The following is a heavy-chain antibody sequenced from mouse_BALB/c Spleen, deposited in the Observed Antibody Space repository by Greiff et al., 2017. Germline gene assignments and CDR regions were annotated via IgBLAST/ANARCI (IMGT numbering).Heavy chain of an antibody. D-gene: IGHD2-1*01. CDR2: ISDGGSYT. CDR1: GFTFSDYY. Sequence: EVQLVESGGGLVKPGGSLKLSCAASGFTFSDYYMYWVRQTPEKRLEWVATISDGGSYTYYPDSVKGRFTISRDNAKNNLYLQMSSLKSEDTAMYYCARDRDGNYVGEFDYWGQGTTLTVSS. CDR3: ARDRDGNYVGEFDY. J-gene: IGHJ2*01. V-gene: IGHV5-4*02.